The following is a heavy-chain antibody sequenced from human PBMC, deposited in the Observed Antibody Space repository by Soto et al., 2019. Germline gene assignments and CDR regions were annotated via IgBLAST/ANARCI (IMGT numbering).Heavy chain of an antibody. D-gene: IGHD6-19*01. CDR1: SASIISEQR. CDR3: ARSFGWYAIDQ. V-gene: IGHV4-4*02. Sequence: QMQLQESGPGLVKPSETLSLTCAVSSASIISEQRWSWVRQPPGKGLEWIGEIHHSGSTNNKPSLRSRVTMSVDKSKNQFPLILNSVTAADTAVYYCARSFGWYAIDQWGQGTLVIVSS. J-gene: IGHJ4*02. CDR2: IHHSGST.